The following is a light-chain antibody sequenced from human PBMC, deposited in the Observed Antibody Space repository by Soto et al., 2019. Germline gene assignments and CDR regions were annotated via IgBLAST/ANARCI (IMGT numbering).Light chain of an antibody. V-gene: IGKV3-15*01. CDR2: GAS. CDR3: QQYNNWPRT. CDR1: QSVSSSY. Sequence: EIVLTQSPGTLSLSPWERATLSCRASQSVSSSYLAWYQQKPGQAPRLLIYGASTRATGIPARFSASGSRTEFTLTISSLQSEDFAVYYCQQYNNWPRTFGQGTKVDI. J-gene: IGKJ1*01.